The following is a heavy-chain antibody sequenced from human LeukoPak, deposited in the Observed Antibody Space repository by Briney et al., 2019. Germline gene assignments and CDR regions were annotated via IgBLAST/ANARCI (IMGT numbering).Heavy chain of an antibody. CDR3: AKDLVYYDSCGYPDY. CDR1: GFTFSSYW. Sequence: GGSLRLSCAASGFTFSSYWMHWVRQAPGKGLEWVAFIRYDGSNKYYADSVKGRFTISRDNSKNTLYLQMNSLRAEDTAVYYCAKDLVYYDSCGYPDYWGQGTLVTVSS. V-gene: IGHV3-30*02. CDR2: IRYDGSNK. D-gene: IGHD3-22*01. J-gene: IGHJ4*02.